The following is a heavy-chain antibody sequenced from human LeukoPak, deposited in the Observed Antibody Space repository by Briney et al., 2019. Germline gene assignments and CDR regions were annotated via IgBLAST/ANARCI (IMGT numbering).Heavy chain of an antibody. CDR1: GGSFSGYY. Sequence: SETLSLTCAVYGGSFSGYYWSWIRQPPGKGLEWIGEINHSGSTNYNPSLKSRVTISVDTSKNQFSLKLSSVTAADTAVYYCAREITMVRGAMHAFDIWGQGTMVTVSS. J-gene: IGHJ3*02. CDR3: AREITMVRGAMHAFDI. V-gene: IGHV4-34*01. CDR2: INHSGST. D-gene: IGHD3-10*01.